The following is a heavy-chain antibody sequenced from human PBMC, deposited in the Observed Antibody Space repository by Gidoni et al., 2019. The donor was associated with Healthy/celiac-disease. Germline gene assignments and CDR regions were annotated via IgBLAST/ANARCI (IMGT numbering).Heavy chain of an antibody. CDR2: IYYSGST. CDR1: GGSISSSSYY. J-gene: IGHJ6*02. V-gene: IGHV4-39*01. CDR3: ARLNWADYGMDV. Sequence: QLQLQESVPGLVKPSETLSPPCPASGGSISSSSYYWGWIRQPPGKGLEWIGSIYYSGSTYYNPSLKSRVTISVDTSKNQFSLKLSSVTAADTAVYYCARLNWADYGMDVWGQGTTVTVSS. D-gene: IGHD7-27*01.